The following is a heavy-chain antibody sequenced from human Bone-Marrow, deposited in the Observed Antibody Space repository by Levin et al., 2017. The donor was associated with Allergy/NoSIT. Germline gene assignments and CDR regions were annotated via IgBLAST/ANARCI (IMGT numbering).Heavy chain of an antibody. CDR1: GISPGTSGEA. CDR2: IYWDYDK. Sequence: KQSGPTLVKPAQTLTLTCTFSGISPGTSGEAVGWIRQPPGKALEWLALIYWDYDKRYRPSLRGRLTITKDRSRNQVVLTMTDMDPVDTATYYGAHRRDDYDGTGYLRSDGFDVWGKGTLVTVSS. J-gene: IGHJ3*01. CDR3: AHRRDDYDGTGYLRSDGFDV. V-gene: IGHV2-5*02. D-gene: IGHD3-22*01.